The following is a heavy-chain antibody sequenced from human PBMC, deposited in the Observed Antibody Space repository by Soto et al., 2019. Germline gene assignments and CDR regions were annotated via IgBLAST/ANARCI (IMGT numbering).Heavy chain of an antibody. J-gene: IGHJ4*02. CDR1: GVTFTTYR. V-gene: IGHV3-21*06. CDR2: LISATNYI. Sequence: RGSLRISLEDSGVTFTTYRSKSVGQDSGRVLECVSSLISATNYIYYGNSMKGRFTSSRDNAKNSLYLEMNSLRTEDTAVYYCAGEAEDLSSNFDYWGLGTLVTVSS. D-gene: IGHD6-6*01. CDR3: AGEAEDLSSNFDY.